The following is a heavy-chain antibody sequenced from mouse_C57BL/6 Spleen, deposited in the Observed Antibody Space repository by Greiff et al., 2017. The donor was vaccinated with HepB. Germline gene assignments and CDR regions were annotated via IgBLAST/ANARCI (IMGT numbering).Heavy chain of an antibody. D-gene: IGHD2-3*01. V-gene: IGHV1-26*01. Sequence: DVQLQQSGPELVKPGASVKISCKASGYTFTDYYMNWVKQSHGKSLEWIGDINPNNGGTSYNQKFKGKATLTVDKSSSTAYMELRSLTSEDSAVYYCARSDGYYYFDYWGQGTTLTVSS. J-gene: IGHJ2*01. CDR1: GYTFTDYY. CDR3: ARSDGYYYFDY. CDR2: INPNNGGT.